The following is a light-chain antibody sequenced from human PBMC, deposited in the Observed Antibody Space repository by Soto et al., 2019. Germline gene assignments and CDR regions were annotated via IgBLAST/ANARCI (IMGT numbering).Light chain of an antibody. CDR3: QQYGSSSWT. CDR2: GTS. J-gene: IGKJ1*01. CDR1: QRVSSSY. Sequence: EIVLTQSPGTLSLSPGERATLSCRASQRVSSSYLAWYQQKHGQAPRLLIYGTSSRATAIPDRFTGSGSGTDFTLTISRLEPEDFAVYYCQQYGSSSWTFGKWTKLEIK. V-gene: IGKV3-20*01.